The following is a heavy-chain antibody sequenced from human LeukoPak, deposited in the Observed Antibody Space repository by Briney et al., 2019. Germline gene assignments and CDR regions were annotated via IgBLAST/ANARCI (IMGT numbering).Heavy chain of an antibody. J-gene: IGHJ4*02. V-gene: IGHV1-18*01. D-gene: IGHD3-22*01. CDR3: ALTPYYYDSSGYYFY. CDR1: GYTFTSYG. Sequence: GASVKVSCKASGYTFTSYGISWVRQAPGQGLEWMGWISTYNGNTNYAQKLQGRVTMTTDTSTSTAYMELRSLRSDDTVVYYCALTPYYYDSSGYYFYWGQGTLVTVSS. CDR2: ISTYNGNT.